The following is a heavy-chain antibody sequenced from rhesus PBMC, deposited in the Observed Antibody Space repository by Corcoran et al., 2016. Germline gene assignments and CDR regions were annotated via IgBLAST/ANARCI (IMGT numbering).Heavy chain of an antibody. CDR1: GYRFTGSW. CDR3: AKDAGDY. V-gene: IGHV5-43*01. CDR2: IYPGYSDT. J-gene: IGHJ4*01. Sequence: EVQLVQSGAEVKRPGESLRISCKTSGYRFTGSWISCVRQMPVKGLEWMGIIYPGYSDTRYSPSFQGQVTISADKSISTAYLQGSSLKASDTATYYCAKDAGDYWGQGVLVTVSS.